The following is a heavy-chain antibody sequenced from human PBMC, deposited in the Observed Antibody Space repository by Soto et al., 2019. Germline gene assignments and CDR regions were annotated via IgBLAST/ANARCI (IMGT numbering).Heavy chain of an antibody. J-gene: IGHJ6*02. CDR3: ARVAITLIRGLKVGLYSMDV. CDR2: ISVYNGNK. V-gene: IGHV1-18*01. CDR1: GYTFNNYG. Sequence: ASVKVSCKASGYTFNNYGITWVRQAPGQGLEWLGWISVYNGNKNYAKKVQGRVSMTADTSTSTAHMELRSLQSDDTAVYFCARVAITLIRGLKVGLYSMDVWGQGTTVTVSS. D-gene: IGHD3-10*01.